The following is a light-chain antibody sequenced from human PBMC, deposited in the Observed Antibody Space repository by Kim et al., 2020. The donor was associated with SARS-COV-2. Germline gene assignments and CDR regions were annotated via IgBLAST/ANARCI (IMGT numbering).Light chain of an antibody. CDR1: QGISSH. CDR2: AAS. CDR3: QHLDVYAPWT. J-gene: IGKJ1*01. V-gene: IGKV1-9*01. Sequence: DIQLTQSPSFLSASVGDRVTITCRASQGISSHLAWYQQKPGKAPKLLISAASTLQSGVPSRFSGSGSGTEFTLTISSLQPEDFATYCCQHLDVYAPWTFGQGTKVDIK.